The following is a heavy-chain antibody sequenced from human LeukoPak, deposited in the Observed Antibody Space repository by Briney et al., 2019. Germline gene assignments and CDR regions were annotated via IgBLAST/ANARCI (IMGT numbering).Heavy chain of an antibody. CDR1: GYTFTSHD. D-gene: IGHD5-18*01. CDR3: ARMRGYSLGYWYLDV. J-gene: IGHJ2*01. V-gene: IGHV1-8*01. CDR2: MNPTSGYT. Sequence: ASVKVSCKAAGYTFTSHDINWVRQAAGQELEWMGWMNPTSGYTGYAQKFQGRITLTRDTSISTAYMELSSLRSDDTAVYYCARMRGYSLGYWYLDVWGRGTLVSVSS.